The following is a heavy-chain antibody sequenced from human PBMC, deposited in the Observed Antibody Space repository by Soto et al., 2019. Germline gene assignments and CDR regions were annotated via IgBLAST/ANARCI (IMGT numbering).Heavy chain of an antibody. J-gene: IGHJ3*02. CDR2: IIPILGIA. CDR3: XXNXXFXXXXXXXXFDI. Sequence: QVQLVQSGAEVKKPGSSVKVSCKASGGTFSSYTISWVRQAPGQGLEWMGRIIPILGIANYAQKFQGRVTITADKSTSTAYRELSSLRSEDTAXYXCXXNXXFXXXXXXXXFDIWGQGTMVTVSS. CDR1: GGTFSSYT. V-gene: IGHV1-69*02.